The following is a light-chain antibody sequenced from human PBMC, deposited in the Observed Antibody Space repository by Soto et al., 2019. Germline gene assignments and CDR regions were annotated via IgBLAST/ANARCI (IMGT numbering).Light chain of an antibody. CDR1: QIISSY. CDR2: AAS. Sequence: DIQMTQSPSSLSASVGDRVTITCRASQIISSYLNWYQQKPGKAPKLLIYAASSLQSGVPSRFSGSGSGTDFTLTISSLQPEDFATYYCLQDYNYPITFGQGTRLEI. J-gene: IGKJ5*01. CDR3: LQDYNYPIT. V-gene: IGKV1-39*01.